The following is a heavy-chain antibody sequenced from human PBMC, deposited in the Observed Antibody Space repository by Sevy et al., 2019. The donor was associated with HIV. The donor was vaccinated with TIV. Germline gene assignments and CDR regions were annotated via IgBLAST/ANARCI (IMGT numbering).Heavy chain of an antibody. J-gene: IGHJ6*02. D-gene: IGHD2-8*01. Sequence: GGSLRLSCAASGFTFSSYAMHWVRQAPGKGLEWVAVISYDGSNKYYADSVKGRFTISRDNSKNTLYLQMNSLRAEDTAVYYCARDLGNFLLVDAIPYYYYGMDFWGQGTTVTVSS. CDR1: GFTFSSYA. CDR3: ARDLGNFLLVDAIPYYYYGMDF. CDR2: ISYDGSNK. V-gene: IGHV3-30-3*01.